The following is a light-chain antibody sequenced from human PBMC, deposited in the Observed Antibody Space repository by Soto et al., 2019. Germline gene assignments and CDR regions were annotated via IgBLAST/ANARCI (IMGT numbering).Light chain of an antibody. Sequence: ESILTQSPSTLSLTPGEGVALFCRDSQSVSSSYIAWYQQRPGQTPSLLIYGASNRATGIPERFSGSGSGTDFTLTISSLEPEDFAVYYCQQYGTSPITFGQGTRLEIK. CDR1: QSVSSSY. CDR2: GAS. V-gene: IGKV3-20*01. CDR3: QQYGTSPIT. J-gene: IGKJ5*01.